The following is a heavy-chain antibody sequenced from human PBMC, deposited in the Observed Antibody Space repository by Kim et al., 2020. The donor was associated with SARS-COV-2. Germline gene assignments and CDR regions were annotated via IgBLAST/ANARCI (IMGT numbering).Heavy chain of an antibody. V-gene: IGHV4-34*01. D-gene: IGHD6-6*01. J-gene: IGHJ6*01. Sequence: SESLSLTCAVYGGSFSGYYWSWIRQPPGKGLEWIGEINHSGSTNYNPSLKSRVTISVDTSKNQFSLKLSSVTTADTAVYYCARIQYSRSSSYYYGMDVWGQGAKGTVSS. CDR1: GGSFSGYY. CDR2: INHSGST. CDR3: ARIQYSRSSSYYYGMDV.